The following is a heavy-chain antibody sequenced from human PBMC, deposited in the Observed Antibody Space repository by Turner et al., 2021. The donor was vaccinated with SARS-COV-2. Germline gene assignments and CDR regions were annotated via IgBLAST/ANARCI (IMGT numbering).Heavy chain of an antibody. J-gene: IGHJ6*02. V-gene: IGHV3-33*08. CDR3: AREIVTVTPGMDV. D-gene: IGHD4-17*01. Sequence: QVQLMESGGGVVQPGRSLRLSCAASGFTFSSYAMHWVRQARGKGLEWVAFIWYDGSNKYYADSVKGRFTISRDNSKNTLYLQMNSLRAEDTAVYYCAREIVTVTPGMDVWGQGTTVTVSS. CDR2: IWYDGSNK. CDR1: GFTFSSYA.